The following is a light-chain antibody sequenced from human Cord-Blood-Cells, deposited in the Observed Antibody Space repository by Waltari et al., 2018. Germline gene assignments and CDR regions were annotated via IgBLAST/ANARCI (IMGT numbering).Light chain of an antibody. J-gene: IGLJ2*01. CDR3: CSYAGSYTLV. V-gene: IGLV2-11*01. Sequence: QSALTQPRPVSGSPGQSVTISCTGTSSDVGGYNYVSWYQQHPGKAPKLMLYDVSKRPSGFPDRCSGSKCGNTASLTSSGLEAEDEADYYCCSYAGSYTLVFGGGTKLTVL. CDR1: SSDVGGYNY. CDR2: DVS.